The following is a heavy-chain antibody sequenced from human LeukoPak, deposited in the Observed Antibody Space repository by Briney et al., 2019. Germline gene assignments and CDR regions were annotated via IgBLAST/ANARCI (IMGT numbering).Heavy chain of an antibody. CDR1: GFTFNSYA. V-gene: IGHV3-23*01. D-gene: IGHD6-19*01. Sequence: PGGSLTLSCAASGFTFNSYAMYWVRQAPGKGLEWVSGIFGSGGSPHYADSVKGRFTISRDNSKNTVYLQMSSLRAEDTAVYYCAKTTTGYSSGRYPGWPADYWGQGSLVTVSS. CDR3: AKTTTGYSSGRYPGWPADY. CDR2: IFGSGGSP. J-gene: IGHJ4*02.